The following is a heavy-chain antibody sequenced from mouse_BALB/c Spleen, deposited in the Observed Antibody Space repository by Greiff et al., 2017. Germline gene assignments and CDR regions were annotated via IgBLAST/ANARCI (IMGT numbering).Heavy chain of an antibody. CDR2: INPSTGYT. J-gene: IGHJ2*01. V-gene: IGHV1-7*01. CDR1: GYTFTSYW. Sequence: QVQLQQSGAELAKPGASVKMSCKASGYTFTSYWMHWVKQRPGQGLEWIGYINPSTGYTEYNQKFKDKATLTADKSSSTAYMQLSSLTSEDSAVYYCAREIGDGYYVFFDYWGQGTTLTVSS. CDR3: AREIGDGYYVFFDY. D-gene: IGHD2-3*01.